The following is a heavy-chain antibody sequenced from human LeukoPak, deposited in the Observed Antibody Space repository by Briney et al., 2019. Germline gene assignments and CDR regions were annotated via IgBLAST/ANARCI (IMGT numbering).Heavy chain of an antibody. CDR2: ISAYNGNT. CDR3: ARGLGFGELLYDWYFDL. J-gene: IGHJ2*01. Sequence: ASVKVSCKASGYTFTSYGISWVRQAPGQGLEWMGWISAYNGNTNYAQKLQGRVTMTTDTSTSTAYMELRSLRSDDTAVYYCARGLGFGELLYDWYFDLWGRGTLVTVSS. CDR1: GYTFTSYG. V-gene: IGHV1-18*01. D-gene: IGHD3-10*01.